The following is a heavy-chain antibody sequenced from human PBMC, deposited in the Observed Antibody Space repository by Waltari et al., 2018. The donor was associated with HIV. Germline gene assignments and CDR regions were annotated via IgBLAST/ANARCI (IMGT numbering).Heavy chain of an antibody. Sequence: QLQLVESGGGVVQPGGSLRLSCAGSGFTFSRYGMHWVRQAPGKGLEWVAFIWYDGGKKDYADSVKGRFTISRDNSMSTMYLQMSSLKPEDTAMYYCAKIRVYTETPEYYDFDVWGQGTTVTVSS. CDR1: GFTFSRYG. CDR2: IWYDGGKK. J-gene: IGHJ6*03. V-gene: IGHV3-30*02. CDR3: AKIRVYTETPEYYDFDV. D-gene: IGHD6-13*01.